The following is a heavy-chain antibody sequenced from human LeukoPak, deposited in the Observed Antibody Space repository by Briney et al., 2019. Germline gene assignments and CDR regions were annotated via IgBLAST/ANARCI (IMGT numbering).Heavy chain of an antibody. CDR2: LNPSGGST. CDR3: ARGYGSGRYYYGMDV. Sequence: GASVKVSCKASGYTFTSFYMHWVRQAPGQGLEWMGILNPSGGSTSYAQKFQGRVTMTRDTSTSTVYMELSSLRSEDTAVYYCARGYGSGRYYYGMDVWGKGTTVTVPS. J-gene: IGHJ6*04. D-gene: IGHD3-10*01. CDR1: GYTFTSFY. V-gene: IGHV1-46*01.